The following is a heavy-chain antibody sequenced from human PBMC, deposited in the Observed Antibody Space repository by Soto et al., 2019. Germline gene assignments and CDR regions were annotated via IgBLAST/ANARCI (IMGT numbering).Heavy chain of an antibody. CDR3: AKGGYYGSGSYFSTWYDY. CDR2: ISRSGDST. J-gene: IGHJ4*02. CDR1: GLIFSNYG. V-gene: IGHV3-23*01. Sequence: EVQLLESGGGLVQPGGSLRLSCAASGLIFSNYGMSWVRQAPGKGLEWVSGISRSGDSTYYADSVKGRFTMSRDNSKNTLLLQMNSLRAEDTAIYSCAKGGYYGSGSYFSTWYDYWGQGTLVTVSS. D-gene: IGHD3-10*01.